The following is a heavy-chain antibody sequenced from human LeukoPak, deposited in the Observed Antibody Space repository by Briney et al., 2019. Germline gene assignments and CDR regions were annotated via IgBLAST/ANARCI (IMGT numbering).Heavy chain of an antibody. CDR1: GGTFSSYA. J-gene: IGHJ5*02. V-gene: IGHV1-69*05. Sequence: ASVKVSCKASGGTFSSYAISWVRQAPGQGLEWMGRIIPIFGTANYAQKFQGRVTITTDESTSTAYMELSSLRPEDTAVYYCAREDYYDSSGYSPYNWFDPWGQGTLVTVSS. D-gene: IGHD3-22*01. CDR3: AREDYYDSSGYSPYNWFDP. CDR2: IIPIFGTA.